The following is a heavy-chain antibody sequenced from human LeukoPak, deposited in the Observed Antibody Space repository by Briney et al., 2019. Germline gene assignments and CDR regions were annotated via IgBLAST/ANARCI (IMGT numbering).Heavy chain of an antibody. CDR3: ARRGLTGYYNRESYLSKGAFDI. J-gene: IGHJ3*02. V-gene: IGHV4-34*01. CDR2: INHSGST. Sequence: PSETLSLTCAVYGGPFSGYYWSWIRQPPGKGLEWIGEINHSGSTNYNPPLKSRVTISVDTSKNQFSLKLSSVTAADTAVYYCARRGLTGYYNRESYLSKGAFDIWGQGTMVTVSS. CDR1: GGPFSGYY. D-gene: IGHD3-9*01.